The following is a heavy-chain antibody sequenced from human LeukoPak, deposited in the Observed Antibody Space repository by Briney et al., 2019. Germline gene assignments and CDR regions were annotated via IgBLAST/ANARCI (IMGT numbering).Heavy chain of an antibody. Sequence: PGGSLRLSCAASGFTVSSNYMSWVRQAPGKGLEWVSGISWNSGSIGYADSVKGRFTISRDDAKNSLYLQMNSLRAEDTALYYCAKDMKDYYDSSGGTDYWGQGTLVTVSS. V-gene: IGHV3-9*01. CDR1: GFTVSSNY. D-gene: IGHD3-22*01. CDR3: AKDMKDYYDSSGGTDY. CDR2: ISWNSGSI. J-gene: IGHJ4*02.